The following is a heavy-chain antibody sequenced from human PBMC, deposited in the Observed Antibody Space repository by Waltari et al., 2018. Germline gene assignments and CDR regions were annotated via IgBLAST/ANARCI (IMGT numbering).Heavy chain of an antibody. D-gene: IGHD4-17*01. CDR3: TRLYGDYYFDY. CDR1: GFRSCHFG. Sequence: QVQLVESGGGVVQPGRSLRLSCAASGFRSCHFGMQWVRQAPGKGLEWVALIWFDGSKQSYADSVKGRFTISRDNSKNTLYLQMNSLRADDTAVYYCTRLYGDYYFDYWGQGTLVTVSS. J-gene: IGHJ4*02. V-gene: IGHV3-33*03. CDR2: IWFDGSKQ.